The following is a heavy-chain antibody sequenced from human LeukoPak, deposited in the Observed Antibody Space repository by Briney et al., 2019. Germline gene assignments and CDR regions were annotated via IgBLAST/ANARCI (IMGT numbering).Heavy chain of an antibody. Sequence: PGGSLRLSCAASGFTFSSYWMHWVRQAPGKGLVWVSRINSDGSSTSYADSVKGRFTISRDNAKNTLYLQMNSLRAEDTAVYYCARRAAGPRFINYFDYWGQGTLVTVSS. CDR3: ARRAAGPRFINYFDY. D-gene: IGHD6-13*01. V-gene: IGHV3-74*01. J-gene: IGHJ4*02. CDR2: INSDGSST. CDR1: GFTFSSYW.